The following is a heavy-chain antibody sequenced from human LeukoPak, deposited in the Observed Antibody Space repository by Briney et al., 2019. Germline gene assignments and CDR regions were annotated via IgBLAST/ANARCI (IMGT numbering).Heavy chain of an antibody. J-gene: IGHJ6*03. D-gene: IGHD7-27*01. CDR1: GYTFTSYG. CDR3: ARDSELGYYYYYMDV. CDR2: ISAYNGNT. V-gene: IGHV1-18*01. Sequence: GASVKVSCKASGYTFTSYGISWVRQAPGQGLEWMGWISAYNGNTNYAQKLQGRVTMTTDTSTSTAYMELRSLRSDDTAVYYCARDSELGYYYYYMDVWGKGTTVTVSS.